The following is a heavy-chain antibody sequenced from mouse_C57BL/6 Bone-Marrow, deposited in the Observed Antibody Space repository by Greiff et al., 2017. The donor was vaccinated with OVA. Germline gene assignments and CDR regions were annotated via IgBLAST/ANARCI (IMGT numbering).Heavy chain of an antibody. J-gene: IGHJ3*01. Sequence: VKLQESGAELARPGASVKLSCKASGYTFTSYGISWVKQRTGQGLEWIGEIYPRSGNTYYNEKFKGKATLTADKSSSTAYSELHSLTSEDSAVDFCARRLYDGYYWFAYWGQGTLVTVSA. D-gene: IGHD2-3*01. V-gene: IGHV1-81*01. CDR1: GYTFTSYG. CDR2: IYPRSGNT. CDR3: ARRLYDGYYWFAY.